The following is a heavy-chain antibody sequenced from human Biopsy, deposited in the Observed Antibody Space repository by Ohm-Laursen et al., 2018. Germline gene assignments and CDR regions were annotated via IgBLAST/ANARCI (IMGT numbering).Heavy chain of an antibody. V-gene: IGHV1-69*06. CDR1: GGTFTNHA. Sequence: SSVKVSCKPSGGTFTNHAVGWVRQAPGQGLEWVGSSIPLFNTANYAGKFQGRVTLTADKSTTTAYMELSSLRSEDTAIYYCARFPLGAYDDSGSYRAVEHWYFDLWGRGTLVTVSS. D-gene: IGHD3-22*01. CDR2: SIPLFNTA. CDR3: ARFPLGAYDDSGSYRAVEHWYFDL. J-gene: IGHJ2*01.